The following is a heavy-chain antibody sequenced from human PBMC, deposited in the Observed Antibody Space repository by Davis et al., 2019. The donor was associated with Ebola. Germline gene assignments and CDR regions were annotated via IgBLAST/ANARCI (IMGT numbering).Heavy chain of an antibody. CDR3: ATLVEELFDY. D-gene: IGHD3-16*01. CDR2: ISGSGGST. V-gene: IGHV3-23*01. CDR1: GFTFSSYA. Sequence: GESLKISCAASGFTFSSYAMSWVRQAPGKGLEWVSAISGSGGSTYYADSVKGRFTISSDNSKNTLYLQMNSLRAEDTAVYYCATLVEELFDYWGQGTLVAVSS. J-gene: IGHJ4*02.